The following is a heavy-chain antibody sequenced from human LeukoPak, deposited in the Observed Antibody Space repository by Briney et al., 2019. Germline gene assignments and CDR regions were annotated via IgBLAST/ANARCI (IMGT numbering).Heavy chain of an antibody. CDR1: GFTFSNYG. Sequence: KPGGSLRLSCAASGFTFSNYGIHWVRQAPGKGLEWVSSIHSSSGSIYYADSPKGRFTISRDNAKNSLYLQMNSLRAEDTAVYYCARDLAWDAFDIWGQGTMVTVSS. CDR2: IHSSSGSI. V-gene: IGHV3-21*01. CDR3: ARDLAWDAFDI. J-gene: IGHJ3*02.